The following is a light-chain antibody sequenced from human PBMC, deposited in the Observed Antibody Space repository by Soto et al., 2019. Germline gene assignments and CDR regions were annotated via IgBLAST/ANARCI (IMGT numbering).Light chain of an antibody. CDR1: SSNIGAGFD. CDR3: QSYDSRLSAVG. J-gene: IGLJ2*01. CDR2: DNS. V-gene: IGLV1-40*01. Sequence: QPVLTQPPSVSGSPGQRVTISCTGNSSNIGAGFDVHWYQHLPGTAPKLLIYDNSNLPSGVPDRFSGSKSGTSASLAITGLQAEDGTDYYCQSYDSRLSAVGFGGGTKLT.